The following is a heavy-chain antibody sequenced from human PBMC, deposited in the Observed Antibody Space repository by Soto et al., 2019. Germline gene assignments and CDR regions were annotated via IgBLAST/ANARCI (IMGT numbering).Heavy chain of an antibody. CDR2: IDPSDSYT. D-gene: IGHD3-22*01. V-gene: IGHV5-10-1*01. J-gene: IGHJ3*02. CDR3: AVKRRNYYYDSSGYYSHDAFDI. Sequence: SWIRQPPGKGLEWMGRIDPSDSYTNYSPSFQGHVTISADKSISTAYLQWSSLKASDTAMYYCAVKRRNYYYDSSGYYSHDAFDIWGQGTMVTV.